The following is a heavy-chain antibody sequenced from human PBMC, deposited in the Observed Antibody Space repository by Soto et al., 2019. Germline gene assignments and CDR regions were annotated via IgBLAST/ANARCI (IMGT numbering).Heavy chain of an antibody. Sequence: PGGSLRLSCAASGFTFSSYSMHWVRQAPGKGLVWVSRINSDGSSTMYADSVKGRFTIFRDNAKNTLYLQMNSLRAEDSALYYCTRDTAPIGWYEYWGQGNLVTVSS. J-gene: IGHJ4*02. CDR1: GFTFSSYS. V-gene: IGHV3-74*03. CDR2: INSDGSST. D-gene: IGHD6-19*01. CDR3: TRDTAPIGWYEY.